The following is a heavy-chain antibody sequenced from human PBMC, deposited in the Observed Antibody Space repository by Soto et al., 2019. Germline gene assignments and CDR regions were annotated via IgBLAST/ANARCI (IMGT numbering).Heavy chain of an antibody. J-gene: IGHJ6*03. V-gene: IGHV5-51*01. CDR1: GYIFSLYW. D-gene: IGHD2-15*01. CDR3: TRHGYCSGDPCLPYYFYMDV. CDR2: IYPGDSDT. Sequence: GESLKISCQGSGYIFSLYWIGWVRQMPGKGLEWMGIIYPGDSDTRYNPSFQGQVTISADRSINTAYLQWNTLKASDTAMYYCTRHGYCSGDPCLPYYFYMDVWGKGTTVTVSS.